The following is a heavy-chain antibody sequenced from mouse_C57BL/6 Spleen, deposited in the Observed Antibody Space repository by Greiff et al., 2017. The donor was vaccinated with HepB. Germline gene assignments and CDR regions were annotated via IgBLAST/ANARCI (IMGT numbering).Heavy chain of an antibody. CDR1: GFTFSSYA. CDR3: AREDSSGYGY. Sequence: EVKLMESGGGLVKPGGSLKLSCAASGFTFSSYAMSWVRQTPEKRLEWVATISDGGSYTYYPDNVKGRLTISRDNAKNNLYLQMSHLKSEDTAMYYCAREDSSGYGYWGQGTTLTVSS. J-gene: IGHJ2*01. CDR2: ISDGGSYT. D-gene: IGHD3-2*02. V-gene: IGHV5-4*01.